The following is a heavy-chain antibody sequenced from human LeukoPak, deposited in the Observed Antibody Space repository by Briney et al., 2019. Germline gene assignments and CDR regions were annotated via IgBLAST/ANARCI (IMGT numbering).Heavy chain of an antibody. J-gene: IGHJ4*02. V-gene: IGHV4-34*01. CDR2: INHSGST. CDR3: ARGPPGYDILTGYYMIYFDY. CDR1: GFTFSHYS. Sequence: PGGSLRLSCAATGFTFSHYSMNWIRQPPGKGLEWIGEINHSGSTNYNPSLKSRVTISVDTSKNQFSLKLSSVTAADTAVYYCARGPPGYDILTGYYMIYFDYWGQGTLVTVSS. D-gene: IGHD3-9*01.